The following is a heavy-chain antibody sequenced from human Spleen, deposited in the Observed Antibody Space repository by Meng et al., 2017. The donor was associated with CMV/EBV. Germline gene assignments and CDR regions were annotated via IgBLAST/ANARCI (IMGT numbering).Heavy chain of an antibody. D-gene: IGHD2-2*02. V-gene: IGHV3-21*01. CDR1: GFTFDNYV. Sequence: GESLKISCVASGFTFDNYVMNWVRQAPGKGLEWVSSITSVSTYTYYADSLKGRFTISRDNSKNTLYLQMNSLRAEDTAVYYCAKDQQDIVVVPAAIGGYYYGMDVWGQGTTVTVSS. CDR3: AKDQQDIVVVPAAIGGYYYGMDV. CDR2: ITSVSTYT. J-gene: IGHJ6*02.